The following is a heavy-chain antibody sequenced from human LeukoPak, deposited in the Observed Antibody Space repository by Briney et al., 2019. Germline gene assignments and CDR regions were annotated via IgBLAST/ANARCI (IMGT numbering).Heavy chain of an antibody. CDR3: ARALAADTYYFDY. CDR2: INPNSGGT. CDR1: GYTFTGYY. Sequence: ASVKVSCKASGYTFTGYYMHWVRQAPGQGLEWMGWINPNSGGTNYAQKFQGRVTMTRDTSISTAYMELSRLRSDDTAVYYCARALAADTYYFDYWGQGTLVTVSS. V-gene: IGHV1-2*02. J-gene: IGHJ4*02. D-gene: IGHD6-13*01.